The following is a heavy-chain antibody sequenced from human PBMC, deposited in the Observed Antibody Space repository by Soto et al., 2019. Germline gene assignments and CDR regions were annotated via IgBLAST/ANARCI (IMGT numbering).Heavy chain of an antibody. CDR1: GDSVSSNSAA. D-gene: IGHD2-2*01. J-gene: IGHJ3*02. CDR3: ARVVVVVPAAMLGSGAFDI. CDR2: TYYRSKWYN. Sequence: SQTLSLTCAISGDSVSSNSAAWNWIRQSPSRGLEWLGRTYYRSKWYNDYAVSVKSRITINPDTSKNQFSLQLNSVTPEDTAVYYCARVVVVVPAAMLGSGAFDIWGQGTMVTVSS. V-gene: IGHV6-1*01.